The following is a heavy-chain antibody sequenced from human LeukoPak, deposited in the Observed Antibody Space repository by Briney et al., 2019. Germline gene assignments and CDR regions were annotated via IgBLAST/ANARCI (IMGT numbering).Heavy chain of an antibody. CDR1: GGSVSSYY. CDR3: ARGSRRLYSSSSGGFDY. V-gene: IGHV4-59*02. CDR2: IYYSGST. J-gene: IGHJ4*02. D-gene: IGHD6-6*01. Sequence: SETLSLTCSVSGGSVSSYYWSWIRQPPGKGLEWIGYIYYSGSTNYNPSLKSRVTTSVDTSKNQFSLKLSSVTAADTAVYYCARGSRRLYSSSSGGFDYWGQGTLVTVSS.